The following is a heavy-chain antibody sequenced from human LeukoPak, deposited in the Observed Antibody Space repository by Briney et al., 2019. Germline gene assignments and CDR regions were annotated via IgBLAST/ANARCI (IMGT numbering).Heavy chain of an antibody. Sequence: PSETLSLTCTVSGGSISTYNWSWIRQPVGKGPEWIWRIYASGSTNYNPSLKSRVTISVDKSKNQFSLKLSSVTAADTAVYYCARSGYCSSTSCYAVDYFDYWGQGTLVTVSS. CDR3: ARSGYCSSTSCYAVDYFDY. CDR2: IYASGST. D-gene: IGHD2-2*01. CDR1: GGSISTYN. J-gene: IGHJ4*02. V-gene: IGHV4-4*07.